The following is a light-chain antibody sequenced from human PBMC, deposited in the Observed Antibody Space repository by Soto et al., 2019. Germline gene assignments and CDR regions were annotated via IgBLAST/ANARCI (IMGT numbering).Light chain of an antibody. Sequence: DIQMTQSPSTLSASVGDRVTIACRASQGISTDLAWYHQKPGKAPKLLIYDGSTLESGVPSRFSGSVSETLFTLTIKSLQPEDFGTYFCKQYNSFSGTFGGGTKVDIK. CDR1: QGISTD. CDR2: DGS. CDR3: KQYNSFSGT. J-gene: IGKJ4*01. V-gene: IGKV1-5*01.